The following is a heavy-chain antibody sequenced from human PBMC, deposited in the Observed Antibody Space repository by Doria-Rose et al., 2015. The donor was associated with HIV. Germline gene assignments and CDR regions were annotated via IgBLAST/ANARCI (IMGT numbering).Heavy chain of an antibody. J-gene: IGHJ5*02. D-gene: IGHD5-18*01. Sequence: QWGAGLLKPSETLSLTCAVYGGSFSGYYWSWIRQPPGKGLEWIGDIDHSGSTRDNPSLKSRVTISVDTSKNQFSLNLTSVTAADTAIYYCARGHGYNYAYSPWGQGTLVTVSS. CDR2: IDHSGST. CDR1: GGSFSGYY. V-gene: IGHV4-34*01. CDR3: ARGHGYNYAYSP.